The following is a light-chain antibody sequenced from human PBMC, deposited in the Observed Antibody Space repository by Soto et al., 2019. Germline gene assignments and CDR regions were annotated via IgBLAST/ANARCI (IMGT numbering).Light chain of an antibody. CDR3: ATWDDSLSVL. CDR2: NTN. J-gene: IGLJ3*02. CDR1: TSNIGTNT. Sequence: QSFLPQPPSASGTPGQRVTISCSGGTSNIGTNTVNWYQQLPGTAPKLLIYNTNQRPAGVPDRVSGSKSGTSASLAISGLPSEDEASYFCATWDDSLSVLFGRGTKLTVL. V-gene: IGLV1-44*01.